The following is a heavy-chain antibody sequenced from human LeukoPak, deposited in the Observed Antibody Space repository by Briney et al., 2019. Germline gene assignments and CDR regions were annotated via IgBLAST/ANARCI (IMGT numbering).Heavy chain of an antibody. D-gene: IGHD4-17*01. CDR2: INPNSGGT. Sequence: ASVKVSCKASGYTFTGYYMHWVRQAPGQGLEWMGWINPNSGGTNYAQKFQGRVTMTRDTSISTAYMELSRLRSDDTAVYYCAWPNDYGRLNWFDPWGQGTLVTVSS. J-gene: IGHJ5*02. V-gene: IGHV1-2*02. CDR3: AWPNDYGRLNWFDP. CDR1: GYTFTGYY.